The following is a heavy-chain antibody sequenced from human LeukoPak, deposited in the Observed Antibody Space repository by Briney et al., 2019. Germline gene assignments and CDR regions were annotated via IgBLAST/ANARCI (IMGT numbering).Heavy chain of an antibody. CDR1: GFTFNSCW. CDR3: AKDISAYYGMDV. D-gene: IGHD3-3*02. J-gene: IGHJ6*02. CDR2: IKQDGSQK. V-gene: IGHV3-7*03. Sequence: GGSLRLSCAASGFTFNSCWMSWVRQAPGKGLEWVANIKQDGSQKYYVDSVKSRFTISRDNAKNSLYLQMNSLRAEDTALYYCAKDISAYYGMDVWGQGTTVTVSS.